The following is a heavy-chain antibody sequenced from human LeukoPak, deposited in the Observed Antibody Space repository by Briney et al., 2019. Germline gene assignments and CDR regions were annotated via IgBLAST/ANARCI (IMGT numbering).Heavy chain of an antibody. Sequence: PSETLSLTCTVSGGSISSSNYYWGWIRQPPGTGLEWIGNIYYSGSTYYNPSLKSRVTISVDTSKNQFSLKLSSVTAADTAVYYCARIRSVRGVGWFDPWGQGTLVTVSS. D-gene: IGHD3-10*01. J-gene: IGHJ5*02. V-gene: IGHV4-39*07. CDR2: IYYSGST. CDR3: ARIRSVRGVGWFDP. CDR1: GGSISSSNYY.